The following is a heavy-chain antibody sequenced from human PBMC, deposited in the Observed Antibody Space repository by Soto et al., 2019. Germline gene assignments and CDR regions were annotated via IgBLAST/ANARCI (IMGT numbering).Heavy chain of an antibody. J-gene: IGHJ3*02. D-gene: IGHD3-22*01. Sequence: QVQLVESGGGVVQPGRSLRLSCAASGFTFSSYAMHWVRQAPGKGLEWVAVISYDGSNKYYADSVKGRFTISRDNSKNTLYLQMNSLRAEDTAVYYCARGITMIVAVNDAFDIWGQGTMVTVSS. CDR3: ARGITMIVAVNDAFDI. V-gene: IGHV3-30-3*01. CDR2: ISYDGSNK. CDR1: GFTFSSYA.